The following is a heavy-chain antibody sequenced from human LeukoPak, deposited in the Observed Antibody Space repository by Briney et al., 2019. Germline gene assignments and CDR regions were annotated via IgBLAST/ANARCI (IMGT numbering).Heavy chain of an antibody. CDR3: ARNAFDY. CDR2: IKEDGSEK. D-gene: IGHD4-11*01. J-gene: IGHJ4*02. Sequence: GGSLGLSCTASGFTFSTYWMSWVRQAPGKGLEWVASIKEDGSEKYYVDSVKGRFTISRDNAKNSLFLQMNSLRGDDTAVYYCARNAFDYWGQGTLVTVSS. V-gene: IGHV3-7*01. CDR1: GFTFSTYW.